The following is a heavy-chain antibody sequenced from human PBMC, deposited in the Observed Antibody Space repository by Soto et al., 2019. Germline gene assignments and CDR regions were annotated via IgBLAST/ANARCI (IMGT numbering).Heavy chain of an antibody. CDR2: IFYTGST. J-gene: IGHJ4*02. CDR1: GVSINSASYH. CDR3: ARLDYGDSAFDS. V-gene: IGHV4-31*03. Sequence: QVQLQESGPGLVQPSETLSLTCSVSGVSINSASYHWSWLRQHPGKGLEFIGYIFYTGSTYYNPSLETRLTISVDTSKKHVSLRLNAVTAADTAVYYCARLDYGDSAFDSWGRGILVTVSS. D-gene: IGHD4-17*01.